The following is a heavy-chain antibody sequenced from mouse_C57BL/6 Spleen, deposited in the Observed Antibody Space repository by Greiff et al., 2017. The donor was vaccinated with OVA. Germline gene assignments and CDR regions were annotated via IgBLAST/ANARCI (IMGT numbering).Heavy chain of an antibody. CDR3: ARGIYYYGSTLYWYFDV. J-gene: IGHJ1*03. V-gene: IGHV1-52*01. D-gene: IGHD1-1*01. CDR2: IDPSDSET. CDR1: GYTFTSYW. Sequence: VQLQQPGAELVRPGSSVKLSCKASGYTFTSYWMHWVKQRPIQGLEWIGNIDPSDSETHYNQKFKDKATLTVDKSSSTAYMQLSSLTSEDSAVYYCARGIYYYGSTLYWYFDVWGTGTTVTVSS.